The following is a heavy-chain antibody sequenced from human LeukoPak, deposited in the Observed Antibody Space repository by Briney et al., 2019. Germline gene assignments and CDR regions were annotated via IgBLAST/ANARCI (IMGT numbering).Heavy chain of an antibody. CDR3: ARGRSYGCSFDY. J-gene: IGHJ4*02. CDR2: INHSGST. D-gene: IGHD5-18*01. CDR1: GGSFSGYY. Sequence: SETLSLTCAVYGGSFSGYYWSWIRQPPGKGLEWIGEINHSGSTNYNPSLKSRVTISVDTSKNQFSLKLSSVTAADTAVYYCARGRSYGCSFDYWGQGTLVTVSS. V-gene: IGHV4-34*01.